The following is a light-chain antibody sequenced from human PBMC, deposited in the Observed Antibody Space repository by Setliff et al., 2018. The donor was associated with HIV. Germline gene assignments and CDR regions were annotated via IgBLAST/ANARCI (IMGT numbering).Light chain of an antibody. CDR1: WSNIGSNS. CDR2: RNN. Sequence: QSVLTQPPSASGTPGQRVTISCSGSWSNIGSNSVYWYQHLTGTAPKILIYRNNQRPSGVPGRFSGSRSGTSASLAISGLRSEDEAEYYCAARDDSLSGHVFGTGTKGTVL. V-gene: IGLV1-47*01. CDR3: AARDDSLSGHV. J-gene: IGLJ1*01.